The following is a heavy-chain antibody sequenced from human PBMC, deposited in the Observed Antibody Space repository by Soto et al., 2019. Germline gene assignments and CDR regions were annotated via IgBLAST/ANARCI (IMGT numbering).Heavy chain of an antibody. V-gene: IGHV4-34*01. D-gene: IGHD1-26*01. Sequence: LSLTCAVYGGSFSGYYWSWIRQPPGKGLEWIGEINHSGSTNYNPSLKSRVTISVDTSKNQFSLKLSSVTAADTAVYYCARIPIRRRAFDYWGQGTLVTVSS. CDR1: GGSFSGYY. CDR2: INHSGST. J-gene: IGHJ4*02. CDR3: ARIPIRRRAFDY.